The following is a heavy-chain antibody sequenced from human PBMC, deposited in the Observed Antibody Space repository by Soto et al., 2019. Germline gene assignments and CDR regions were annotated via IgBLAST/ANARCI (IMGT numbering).Heavy chain of an antibody. CDR2: ISGSGGST. V-gene: IGHV3-23*01. J-gene: IGHJ4*02. CDR3: AKGGGGSKTAKNYFDY. CDR1: GFTFSSYA. Sequence: GSLRLSCAASGFTFSSYAMSWVRQAPGKGLEWVSAISGSGGSTYYADSVKGRFTISRDNSKNTLYLQMNSLRAEDTAVYYCAKGGGGSKTAKNYFDYWGQGTLVTVSS. D-gene: IGHD2-21*01.